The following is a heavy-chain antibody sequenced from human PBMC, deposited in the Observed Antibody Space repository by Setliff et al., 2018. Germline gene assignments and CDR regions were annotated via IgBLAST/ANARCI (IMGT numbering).Heavy chain of an antibody. J-gene: IGHJ4*02. CDR2: INPGGSEE. V-gene: IGHV3-7*01. Sequence: GESLKISCAASGFTFNTFWMTWVRQAPGKGLEWVANINPGGSEEYYLDSVKGRFTISRDNAKTSLYLLMNSLRAEDTAVYFCASATGYWGQGILVTVSS. CDR3: ASATGY. CDR1: GFTFNTFW.